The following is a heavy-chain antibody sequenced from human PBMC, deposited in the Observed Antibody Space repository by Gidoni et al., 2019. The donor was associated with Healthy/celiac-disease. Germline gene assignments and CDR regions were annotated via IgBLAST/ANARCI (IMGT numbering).Heavy chain of an antibody. V-gene: IGHV2-5*01. CDR3: AHSRGSYYDSSGYTTYYYYGMDV. J-gene: IGHJ6*02. D-gene: IGHD3-22*01. Sequence: QITLKESGPTLVKPTQTLTLTCTFSGFSLSTSGVGVGWIRQPPGKALEWLALIYWNDDKRYSPSLKSRLTITKDTSKTQLVLTMTNMDPVDTATYYCAHSRGSYYDSSGYTTYYYYGMDVWGQGTTVTVSS. CDR1: GFSLSTSGVG. CDR2: IYWNDDK.